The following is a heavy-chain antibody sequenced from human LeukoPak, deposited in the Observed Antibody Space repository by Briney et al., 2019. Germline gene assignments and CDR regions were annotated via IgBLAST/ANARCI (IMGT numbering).Heavy chain of an antibody. V-gene: IGHV1-2*02. D-gene: IGHD3-10*02. CDR2: INPNSGGT. CDR3: ARDLTLFGEPLFTLFDP. CDR1: GYTFTGYY. J-gene: IGHJ5*02. Sequence: GASVKVSCKASGYTFTGYYMHWVRQAPGQGLEWMGWINPNSGGTNYAQKFQGRVTMTRDTSISTAYMELSRLRSDDTAVYYCARDLTLFGEPLFTLFDPWGQGTLVTVSS.